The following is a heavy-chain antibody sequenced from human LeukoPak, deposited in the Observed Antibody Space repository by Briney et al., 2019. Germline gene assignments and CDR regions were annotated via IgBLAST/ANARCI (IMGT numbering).Heavy chain of an antibody. CDR3: ARPEDDYGDYDYYYMDV. Sequence: GSLGLSCAASGFTFSDYYMSWIRQAPGKGLEWVSYISSSGSTIYYADSVKGRFTISRDNAKNSLYLQMNSLRAEDTAVYYCARPEDDYGDYDYYYMDVWGKGTTVTVSS. CDR1: GFTFSDYY. D-gene: IGHD4-17*01. J-gene: IGHJ6*03. CDR2: ISSSGSTI. V-gene: IGHV3-11*01.